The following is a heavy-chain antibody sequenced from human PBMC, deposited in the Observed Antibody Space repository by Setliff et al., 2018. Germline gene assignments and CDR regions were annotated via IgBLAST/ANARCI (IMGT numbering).Heavy chain of an antibody. Sequence: SETLSLTCTVSGYSISNDYFWGWIRQPPGKGLEWIGSIYHSGGTSYYPSLKSRVTISADTSKNQFSLNLSSVTAADTAVYYCAKHRSYFDYWGQGTLVTVST. CDR1: GYSISNDYF. CDR2: IYHSGGT. J-gene: IGHJ4*02. CDR3: AKHRSYFDY. V-gene: IGHV4-38-2*02.